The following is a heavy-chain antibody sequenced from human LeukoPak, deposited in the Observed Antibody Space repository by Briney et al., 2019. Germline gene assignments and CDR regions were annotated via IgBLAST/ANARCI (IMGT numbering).Heavy chain of an antibody. V-gene: IGHV4-59*01. Sequence: PSETLSLTCTVSGGSISSYYWSWIRQPPGKGLEWIGYIYYSGSTNYNPSLKSRVTISVDTSKNQFSLKLSSVTAADTAVYYCARVGLYCSGGSCYSDGMDVRGKGTTVTVSS. CDR2: IYYSGST. D-gene: IGHD2-15*01. CDR1: GGSISSYY. J-gene: IGHJ6*04. CDR3: ARVGLYCSGGSCYSDGMDV.